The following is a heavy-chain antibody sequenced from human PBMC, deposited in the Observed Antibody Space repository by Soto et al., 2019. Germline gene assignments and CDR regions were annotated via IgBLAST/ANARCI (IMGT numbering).Heavy chain of an antibody. CDR2: SSDSGSS. CDR3: ERPTVHAIFTAYSSLFDY. Sequence: QVQLQESGPGLVKPSQTLTLTCTVSGGSISSGSFYWSWIRQHPGKGLEGIGHSSDSGSSYYNPSLKTLVTLSLVTCDDHICHNLTPMTAAATAMYFCERPTVHAIFTAYSSLFDYWGQGTLVTVSS. D-gene: IGHD3-9*01. V-gene: IGHV4-31*01. CDR1: GGSISSGSFY. J-gene: IGHJ4*02.